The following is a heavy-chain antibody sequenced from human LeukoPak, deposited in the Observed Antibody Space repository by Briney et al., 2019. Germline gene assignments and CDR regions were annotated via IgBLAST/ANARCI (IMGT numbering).Heavy chain of an antibody. CDR2: ILYDGSMQ. V-gene: IGHV3-30*03. CDR3: ARDPRGPTTYDSSARDSLDY. CDR1: GFTFSSYS. Sequence: AGGSLRLSCAASGFTFSSYSMHWVRQAPGKGLEWLAVILYDGSMQYYAESMKGRLTFSRDNSRNTVYMQMSSLRTEDTAVYYCARDPRGPTTYDSSARDSLDYWGQGTLVTVSS. J-gene: IGHJ4*02. D-gene: IGHD3-22*01.